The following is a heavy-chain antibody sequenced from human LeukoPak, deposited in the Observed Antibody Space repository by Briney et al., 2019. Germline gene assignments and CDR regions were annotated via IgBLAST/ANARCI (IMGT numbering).Heavy chain of an antibody. CDR1: GFTFSSCA. Sequence: GGSLRLSCAASGFTFSSCAMSWVRQAPGKGLEWVANIKQDGSEKYYVDSVKGRFTISRDNAKNSLYLQMNSLRAEDTAVYYCARGYGGNSNWGQGTLVTVSS. D-gene: IGHD4-23*01. CDR2: IKQDGSEK. V-gene: IGHV3-7*03. CDR3: ARGYGGNSN. J-gene: IGHJ4*02.